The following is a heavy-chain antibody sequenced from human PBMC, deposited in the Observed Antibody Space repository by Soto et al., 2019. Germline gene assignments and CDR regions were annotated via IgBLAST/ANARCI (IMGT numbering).Heavy chain of an antibody. V-gene: IGHV3-23*01. D-gene: IGHD5-12*01. CDR1: GFSFSTYG. J-gene: IGHJ4*02. CDR3: AKWHGYGDY. CDR2: VSGGSGVT. Sequence: EVQLLESGGGLVQPGGSLRLSCAVSGFSFSTYGVTWVRQAPGKGLEWVSGVSGGSGVTHYADSVKGRFTITGDSSKNTVYLHMNILRVEDTAVYYCAKWHGYGDYWGQGTLVTVSS.